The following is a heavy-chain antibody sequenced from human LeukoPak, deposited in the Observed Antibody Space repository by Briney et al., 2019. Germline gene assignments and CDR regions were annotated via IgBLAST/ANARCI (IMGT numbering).Heavy chain of an antibody. V-gene: IGHV4-59*01. CDR1: GGSISSYY. CDR3: ARVPYYDILTGYSYFDY. J-gene: IGHJ4*02. D-gene: IGHD3-9*01. Sequence: SETLSLTCTVSGGSISSYYWSWIRQPPGKGLEWIGYIYYSGSTNYNPSLKSRVTISVDTSKNQFSLKLSSVTAADTAVYYCARVPYYDILTGYSYFDYWGQGTLVTVSS. CDR2: IYYSGST.